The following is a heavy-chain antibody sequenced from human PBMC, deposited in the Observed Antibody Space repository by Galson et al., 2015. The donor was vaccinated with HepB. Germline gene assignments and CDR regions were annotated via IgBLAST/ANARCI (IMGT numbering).Heavy chain of an antibody. CDR1: GFTFSNYA. J-gene: IGHJ4*02. CDR2: INMGGSNT. CDR3: AKDHDVCRGRSFLLFDS. D-gene: IGHD2-15*01. Sequence: SLRLSCAASGFTFSNYAMSWVRQAPGEGLKWVSTINMGGSNTWYADSVQGRFTISRGNSKNTVYLQMDSLRVEDTAVYYCAKDHDVCRGRSFLLFDSWGQGSLVAVTA. V-gene: IGHV3-23*01.